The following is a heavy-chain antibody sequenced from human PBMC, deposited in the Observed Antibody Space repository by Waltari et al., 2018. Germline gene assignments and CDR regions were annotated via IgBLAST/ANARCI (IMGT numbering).Heavy chain of an antibody. V-gene: IGHV3-21*06. J-gene: IGHJ6*03. CDR3: ASHLEDFYYYMDV. CDR1: GFSFNAYT. Sequence: EVQLVESGGGLVKPGGSLRLSCAASGFSFNAYTMNWVRRTPEKGLEWVWSSGRSSTYTYYADSVTGRFTISRDNAANSLYLEMNALRPEDTAVYYCASHLEDFYYYMDVWGKGTTVTVSS. CDR2: SGRSSTYT.